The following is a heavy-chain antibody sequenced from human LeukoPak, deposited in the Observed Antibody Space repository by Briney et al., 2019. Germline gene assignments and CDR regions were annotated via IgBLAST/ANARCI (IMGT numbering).Heavy chain of an antibody. Sequence: ASVKVSCKTSGYTFTGQYLHWVRQAPGQGLEWMGWINPNSGGTKSAQKFRGRVIMTRDTSISTAYMELRSLSSDDTAVYYCARGRQLHLGELFPFAEFFQPWGQGTLVTVFS. CDR2: INPNSGGT. V-gene: IGHV1-2*02. J-gene: IGHJ1*01. CDR3: ARGRQLHLGELFPFAEFFQP. CDR1: GYTFTGQY. D-gene: IGHD3-16*01.